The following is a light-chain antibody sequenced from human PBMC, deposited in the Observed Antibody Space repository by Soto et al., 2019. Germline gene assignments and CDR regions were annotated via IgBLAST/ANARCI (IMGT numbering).Light chain of an antibody. V-gene: IGKV2-28*01. J-gene: IGKJ4*01. CDR1: QSLLHSNGYNY. Sequence: DIVMTQSPLSLPVTPGEPASISCRSSQSLLHSNGYNYLDWYLQKPGQSPQLLIYLGSNRASGVPDRFSGSGSGTDFTLKISRVEAEDAGVYYCMQALQTRLTFGGGTKVEIK. CDR3: MQALQTRLT. CDR2: LGS.